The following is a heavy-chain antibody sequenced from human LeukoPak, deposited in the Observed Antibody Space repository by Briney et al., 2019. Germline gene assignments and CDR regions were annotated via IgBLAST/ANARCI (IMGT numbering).Heavy chain of an antibody. CDR3: ATDQLSGYSSSWLFDY. D-gene: IGHD6-13*01. CDR2: MNPNSGNT. CDR1: GYTFTSYD. J-gene: IGHJ4*02. Sequence: ASVKVSCNGSGYTFTSYDINWVRQGHGQGLEWKGWMNPNSGNTGYAQKFQGRVTMTRNTSISTAYMELSSLRSEDTAVDYCATDQLSGYSSSWLFDYWGQGTLVTVSS. V-gene: IGHV1-8*01.